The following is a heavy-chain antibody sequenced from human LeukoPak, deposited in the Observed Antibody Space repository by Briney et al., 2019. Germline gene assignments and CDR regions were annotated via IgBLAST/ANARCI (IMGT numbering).Heavy chain of an antibody. CDR2: AYYRTRWYF. CDR3: ARGGAGWYVSVFDP. CDR1: GDSVSNNSAS. J-gene: IGHJ5*02. Sequence: SQTLSLTCAISGDSVSNNSASWNWIRQSPSRGLEWLGRAYYRTRWYFDYAVSVRSRATINPDTSKNQFSLPLDSVTPEDTAVYSCARGGAGWYVSVFDPWGQGTLVTVSS. V-gene: IGHV6-1*01. D-gene: IGHD6-19*01.